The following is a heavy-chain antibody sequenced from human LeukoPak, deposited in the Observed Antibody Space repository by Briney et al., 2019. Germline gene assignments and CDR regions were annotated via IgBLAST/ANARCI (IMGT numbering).Heavy chain of an antibody. V-gene: IGHV4-34*01. CDR1: GGSFSGYY. Sequence: SETLSLTCAVYGGSFSGYYWSWIRQPPGKGLEWIGEIHHSGSTNYNPSLKSRVTISVDTSKNQFSLKLTSVTAADTAVYYCAREMTTVTTFYYYYYGMDVWGQGTTVTVSS. J-gene: IGHJ6*02. D-gene: IGHD4-17*01. CDR3: AREMTTVTTFYYYYYGMDV. CDR2: IHHSGST.